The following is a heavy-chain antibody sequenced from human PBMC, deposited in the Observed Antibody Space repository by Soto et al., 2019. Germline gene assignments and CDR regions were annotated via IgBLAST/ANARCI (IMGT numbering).Heavy chain of an antibody. CDR2: ISAHNGNT. V-gene: IGHV1-18*01. D-gene: IGHD1-1*01. Sequence: QVHLVQSGAEVKEPGASVKVSCKASGYTFTSYGITWVRQAPGQGLEWMGWISAHNGNTDYAQKLQGRVSVTRDTSTSTAYMELRSLRSDDTAVYYCARGRYGDYWGQGALVTVSS. CDR1: GYTFTSYG. J-gene: IGHJ4*02. CDR3: ARGRYGDY.